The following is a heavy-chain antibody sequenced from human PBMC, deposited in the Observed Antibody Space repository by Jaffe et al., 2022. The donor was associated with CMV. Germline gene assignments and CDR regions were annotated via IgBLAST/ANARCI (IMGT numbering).Heavy chain of an antibody. CDR2: IKQDGSEK. Sequence: EVQLVESGGGLVQPGGSLRLSCAASGFTFSSYWMSWVRQAPGKGLEWVANIKQDGSEKYYVDSVKGRFTISRDNAKNSLYLQMNSLRAEDTAVYYCASPGYSYGPNWFDPWGQGTLVTVSS. CDR1: GFTFSSYW. J-gene: IGHJ5*02. V-gene: IGHV3-7*03. CDR3: ASPGYSYGPNWFDP. D-gene: IGHD5-18*01.